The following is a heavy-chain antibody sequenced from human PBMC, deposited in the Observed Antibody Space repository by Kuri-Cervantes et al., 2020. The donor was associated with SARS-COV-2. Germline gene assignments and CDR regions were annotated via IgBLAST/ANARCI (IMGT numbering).Heavy chain of an antibody. J-gene: IGHJ4*02. Sequence: ASVKVSCKASGYTFTSYYMHWVRQAPGQGLVWMGIINPSGGSTSYAQKFQGRVTMTRDTSTSTVYMELSSLRSEDTAVYYCASTSGSHPVFDYWGQGTLVTVSS. V-gene: IGHV1-46*01. D-gene: IGHD3-10*01. CDR2: INPSGGST. CDR1: GYTFTSYY. CDR3: ASTSGSHPVFDY.